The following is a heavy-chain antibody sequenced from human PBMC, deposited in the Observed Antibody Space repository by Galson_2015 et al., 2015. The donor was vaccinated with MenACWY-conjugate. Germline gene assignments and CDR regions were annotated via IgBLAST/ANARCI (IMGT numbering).Heavy chain of an antibody. V-gene: IGHV3-23*01. D-gene: IGHD1-26*01. CDR2: IGGSGGST. CDR3: AKDRNEGATKVYFDY. J-gene: IGHJ4*02. Sequence: SLRLSCAASGFTFSSYAMSWVRQAPGKGLEWVSAIGGSGGSTYNADSVKGRFTISRDNSKNTLYLEVNSLRAEDTAVYYCAKDRNEGATKVYFDYWGQGTLVTVSS. CDR1: GFTFSSYA.